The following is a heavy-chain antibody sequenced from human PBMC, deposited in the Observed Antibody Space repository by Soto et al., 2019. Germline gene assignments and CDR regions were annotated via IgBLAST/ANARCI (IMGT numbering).Heavy chain of an antibody. D-gene: IGHD4-17*01. Sequence: GGSLRLSCAASGFTFSSYAMHWVRQAPGKGLERVAVISYDGSNKYYADSVKGRFTISRDNSKNTLYLQMNSLRAEDTAVYYCARWATVTSHDYWGQGTLVTVSS. CDR3: ARWATVTSHDY. V-gene: IGHV3-30-3*01. CDR1: GFTFSSYA. CDR2: ISYDGSNK. J-gene: IGHJ4*02.